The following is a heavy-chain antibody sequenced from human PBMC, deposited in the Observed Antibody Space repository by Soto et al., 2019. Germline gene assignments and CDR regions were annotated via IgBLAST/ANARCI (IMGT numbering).Heavy chain of an antibody. Sequence: EVQLVESGGGLVKPGGSLRLSCAASGFTFSNAWMSWVRQAPGKGLEWVGRIKSKTDGGTTDYAAPVKGRFTISRDDSKNTLYLQMNSLKTEDTAVYYCTTGSEWLRTFDYWGQGTLVTVSS. J-gene: IGHJ4*02. D-gene: IGHD5-12*01. CDR3: TTGSEWLRTFDY. CDR2: IKSKTDGGTT. V-gene: IGHV3-15*01. CDR1: GFTFSNAW.